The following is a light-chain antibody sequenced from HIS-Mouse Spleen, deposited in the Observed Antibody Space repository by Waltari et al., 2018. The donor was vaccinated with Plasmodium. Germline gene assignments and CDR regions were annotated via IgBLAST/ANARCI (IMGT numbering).Light chain of an antibody. Sequence: SYELTQPPSVSVSPGQTARNTCSGDALPKKYAYWYQQKSGQAPVLVINEDSKRPSGIPERFSGSSSGTRATLTISGAQVEDEADYYCYSTDSSGNHRVFGGGTKLTVL. CDR1: ALPKKY. CDR2: EDS. V-gene: IGLV3-10*01. CDR3: YSTDSSGNHRV. J-gene: IGLJ3*02.